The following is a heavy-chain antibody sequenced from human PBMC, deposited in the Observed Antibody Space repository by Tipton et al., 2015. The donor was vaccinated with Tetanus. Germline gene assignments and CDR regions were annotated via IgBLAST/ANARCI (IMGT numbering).Heavy chain of an antibody. CDR2: IDHRGST. V-gene: IGHV4-34*01. CDR3: AGSLVSWFGP. CDR1: GVSFRDHY. Sequence: TLSLTCAVSGVSFRDHYWSWIRQPPGKGLEWIGEIDHRGSTRYNPSLRSRVTFSVDTSKNQLLMKMTSVTAADTAVYYCAGSLVSWFGPWGQGTLVTVSS. D-gene: IGHD3-22*01. J-gene: IGHJ5*02.